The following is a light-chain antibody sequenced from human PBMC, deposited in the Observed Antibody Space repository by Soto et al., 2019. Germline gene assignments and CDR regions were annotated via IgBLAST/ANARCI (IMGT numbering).Light chain of an antibody. Sequence: EIVLTQSPGTLSLSPGERATLSFRASQSVSSNYLAWYQLKPGQSPRLLIYGVYSRATGTPDRFSGSGSGTDFTLTISRLEPEDSAVYYCQFYGSSLITFGQGTRLEIK. CDR3: QFYGSSLIT. CDR1: QSVSSNY. J-gene: IGKJ5*01. V-gene: IGKV3-20*01. CDR2: GVY.